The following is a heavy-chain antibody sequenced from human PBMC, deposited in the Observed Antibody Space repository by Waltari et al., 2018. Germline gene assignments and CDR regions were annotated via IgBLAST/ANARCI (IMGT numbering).Heavy chain of an antibody. CDR1: GFTFSSYG. CDR3: AGNLGGGFDP. Sequence: QVQLVESGGGVVQPGRSLRLSCAASGFTFSSYGMHWVRQAPGKGLEWVAVIWYDGSNKYYADSVKGRFTISRDNSKNTLYLQMNSLRAEDTAMYYCAGNLGGGFDPWGQGTLVTVSS. CDR2: IWYDGSNK. V-gene: IGHV3-33*08. J-gene: IGHJ5*02. D-gene: IGHD3-10*01.